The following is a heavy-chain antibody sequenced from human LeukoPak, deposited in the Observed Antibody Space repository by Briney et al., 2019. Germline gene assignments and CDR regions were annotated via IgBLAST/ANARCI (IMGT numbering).Heavy chain of an antibody. CDR3: AKDEFVASDFTGAFDI. D-gene: IGHD2-8*02. J-gene: IGHJ3*02. CDR1: GFTFDDYA. CDR2: ISWNSGSI. Sequence: GRSLRLSCAASGFTFDDYAMHWVRQAPGKGLEWVSGISWNSGSIGYADSVKGRYTISRDNAKNSLYLQMNSLRAEDMALYYCAKDEFVASDFTGAFDIWGQGTMVTVSS. V-gene: IGHV3-9*03.